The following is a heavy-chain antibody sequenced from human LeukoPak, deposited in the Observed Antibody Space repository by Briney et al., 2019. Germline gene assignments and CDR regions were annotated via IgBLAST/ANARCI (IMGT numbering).Heavy chain of an antibody. Sequence: PGGSLRLSCAASGFTFSDYYMSWIRQAPGKGLEWVSYISSSGSTIYYADSVKGRFTISRDNAKNSLYLQMNSLRVEDTAVYYCASSPTVATILFDYWGQGTLVTVSS. CDR2: ISSSGSTI. J-gene: IGHJ4*02. CDR3: ASSPTVATILFDY. D-gene: IGHD5-24*01. CDR1: GFTFSDYY. V-gene: IGHV3-11*01.